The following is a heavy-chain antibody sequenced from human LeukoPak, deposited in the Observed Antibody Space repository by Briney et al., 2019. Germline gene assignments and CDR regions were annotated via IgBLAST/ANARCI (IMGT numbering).Heavy chain of an antibody. CDR2: ISAYNGNT. Sequence: ASVKVSCKASGYKFISYGFSWVRQAPGQGLEWMVWISAYNGNTNYAQKLQGRVTMTTDTSTSTAYMELRSLKSDDTAVYYWARDSPYSSSSLGFDYWGQGTLVTVSS. CDR1: GYKFISYG. CDR3: ARDSPYSSSSLGFDY. D-gene: IGHD6-13*01. J-gene: IGHJ4*02. V-gene: IGHV1-18*01.